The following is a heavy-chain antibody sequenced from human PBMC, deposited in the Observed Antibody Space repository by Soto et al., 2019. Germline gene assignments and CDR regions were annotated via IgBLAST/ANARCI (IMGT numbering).Heavy chain of an antibody. Sequence: GGSLRLSCAASGFTVSGYYMTWVRQAPGKGLEWVSVIYSADRTYYADSVKGRFTISRHNSKNTLYLQMNSLRVEDTAVYYCARWGGNPHLDHWGQGTLVTVSS. D-gene: IGHD2-15*01. V-gene: IGHV3-53*04. J-gene: IGHJ4*02. CDR2: IYSADRT. CDR1: GFTVSGYY. CDR3: ARWGGNPHLDH.